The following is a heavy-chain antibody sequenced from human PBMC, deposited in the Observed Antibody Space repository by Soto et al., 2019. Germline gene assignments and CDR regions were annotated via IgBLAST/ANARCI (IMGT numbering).Heavy chain of an antibody. D-gene: IGHD5-12*01. CDR1: GGTFSSYA. V-gene: IGHV1-69*04. J-gene: IGHJ3*02. CDR3: ARGGVNIVAATPQGAFDI. Sequence: QVQLVQSGAEVKKPGSSVKVSCRACGGTFSSYAISWVRQAPGQGLEWMGRIIPILGIANYAQKFQGRVTITADKSTSTAYMELSSLRSEDTALYYCARGGVNIVAATPQGAFDIWGQGTMVTVSS. CDR2: IIPILGIA.